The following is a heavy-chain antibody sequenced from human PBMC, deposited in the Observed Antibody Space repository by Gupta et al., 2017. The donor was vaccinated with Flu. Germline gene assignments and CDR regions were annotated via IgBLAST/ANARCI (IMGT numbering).Heavy chain of an antibody. Sequence: QVQLQESGPGLVKPSQTLSLTCTVSGGSISSGSYYWSWIRQPAGKGLEWIGRIYTSGSTNYNPSLKSRVTISVDTSKNQFSLKLSSVTAADTAVYYCARDVGGVYYWGQGTLVTVSS. CDR1: GGSISSGSYY. CDR2: IYTSGST. J-gene: IGHJ4*02. CDR3: ARDVGGVYY. V-gene: IGHV4-61*02. D-gene: IGHD3-16*01.